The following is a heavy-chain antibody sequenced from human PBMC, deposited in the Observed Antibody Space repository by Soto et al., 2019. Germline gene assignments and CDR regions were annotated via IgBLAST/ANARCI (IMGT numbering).Heavy chain of an antibody. D-gene: IGHD4-17*01. V-gene: IGHV4-39*01. CDR1: GGSISSSSYY. CDR3: ARHFQPSTTVTTLLDY. Sequence: SETLSLTCTVSGGSISSSSYYWGWIRQPPGKGLEWIGSIYYSGSTYYNPSLKSRVTISVDTSKNQFSLKLSSVTAADTAVYYCARHFQPSTTVTTLLDYWGQGTLVTVSS. J-gene: IGHJ4*02. CDR2: IYYSGST.